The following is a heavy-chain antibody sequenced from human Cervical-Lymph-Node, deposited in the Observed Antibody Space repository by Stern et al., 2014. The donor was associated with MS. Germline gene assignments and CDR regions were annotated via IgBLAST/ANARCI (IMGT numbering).Heavy chain of an antibody. CDR2: FNAGKGNT. Sequence: QVQLVQSGAEVKKPGASVKVSCKASAYTFTRYAMHWVRQAHGKRLAWTGWFNAGKGNTKYSPKFLRRVSITRDTHARTDYIELRSLRSEDTAGYYWARAAAVYYFYYWVQGTLVTVSS. CDR3: ARAAAVYYFYY. D-gene: IGHD6-13*01. J-gene: IGHJ4*02. V-gene: IGHV1-3*01. CDR1: AYTFTRYA.